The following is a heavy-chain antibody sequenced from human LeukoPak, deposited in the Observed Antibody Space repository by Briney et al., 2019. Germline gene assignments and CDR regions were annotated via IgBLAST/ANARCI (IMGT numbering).Heavy chain of an antibody. CDR3: ASTAHSGSYLRGYYYYGMDV. V-gene: IGHV4-30-4*01. CDR1: GGSISSGDYY. J-gene: IGHJ6*02. Sequence: ASETPSLTCTVSGGSISSGDYYWSWIRQPPGKGLEWIGYIYYSGSTYYNPSLKSRVTISVDTSKNQFSLKLSSVTAADTAVYYCASTAHSGSYLRGYYYYGMDVWGQGTTVTVSS. D-gene: IGHD1-26*01. CDR2: IYYSGST.